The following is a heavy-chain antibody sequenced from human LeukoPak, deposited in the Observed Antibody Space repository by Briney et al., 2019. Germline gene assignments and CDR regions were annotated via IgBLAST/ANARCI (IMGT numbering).Heavy chain of an antibody. CDR1: GFTFNSYA. CDR2: ISSNGGST. V-gene: IGHV3-64D*09. CDR3: VKSREGWSYFDY. Sequence: PGGSLRLSCEVSGFTFNSYAMSWVRQAPGKGLEYVSAISSNGGSTYYADSVKGRFTISRDNSKNTLYLQMSSLRAEDTAVYYCVKSREGWSYFDYWGQGTLVTVSS. D-gene: IGHD6-19*01. J-gene: IGHJ4*02.